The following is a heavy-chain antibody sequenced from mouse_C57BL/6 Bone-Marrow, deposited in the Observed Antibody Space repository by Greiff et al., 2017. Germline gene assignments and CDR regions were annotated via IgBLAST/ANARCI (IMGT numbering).Heavy chain of an antibody. CDR2: IRSKSNNYAT. CDR1: GFSFNTYA. J-gene: IGHJ4*01. V-gene: IGHV10-1*01. D-gene: IGHD1-1*01. CDR3: VRQITTVVNDAMDY. Sequence: EVKLMESGGGLVQPKGSLKLSCAASGFSFNTYAMNWVRQAPGKGLEWVARIRSKSNNYATYYADSVKDRFTISRDDSESMLYLQMNNLKTEDTAMYYCVRQITTVVNDAMDYWGQGTSVTVSS.